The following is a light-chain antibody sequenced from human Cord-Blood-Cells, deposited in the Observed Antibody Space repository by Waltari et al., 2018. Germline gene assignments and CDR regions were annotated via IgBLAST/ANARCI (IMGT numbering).Light chain of an antibody. CDR1: QSVSRSY. Sequence: EVVLTQSPGTLSLSPGESATLSCRASQSVSRSYLAWYQQKPGQAPRLLIYGASSRATGIPDRFSGSGSGTDFTRSISRLEPEDFAVYYCQQYGSSPPTFGQGTKVEIK. J-gene: IGKJ1*01. CDR2: GAS. CDR3: QQYGSSPPT. V-gene: IGKV3-20*01.